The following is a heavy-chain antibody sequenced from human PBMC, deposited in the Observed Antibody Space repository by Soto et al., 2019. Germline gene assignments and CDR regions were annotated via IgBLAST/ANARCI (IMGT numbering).Heavy chain of an antibody. Sequence: ASVKVSCKASGYTFTSYYLHWVRQAPGQGLEWMGIINPSGGNTNYAQKFQGRVTMTRDTSTSTVYMELSSLTSEDTAVYYCARDYVWGREDYFDSWGQGTHVTVSS. CDR2: INPSGGNT. CDR3: ARDYVWGREDYFDS. J-gene: IGHJ4*02. V-gene: IGHV1-46*01. CDR1: GYTFTSYY. D-gene: IGHD3-16*01.